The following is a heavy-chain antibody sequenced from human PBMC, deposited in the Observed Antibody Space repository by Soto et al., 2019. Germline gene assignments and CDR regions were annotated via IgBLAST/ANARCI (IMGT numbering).Heavy chain of an antibody. D-gene: IGHD6-13*01. Sequence: EVQLVESGGGLVQPGGSLRLSCVVSGFTFSSYWMNWVRQAPGKGLEWVANIKQDGSEKYYVDSAKGRFTISRDNAKNSLYPQMNSLSAEDTAIYYCATSRPFDYWGQGTLVTVSS. CDR1: GFTFSSYW. V-gene: IGHV3-7*01. CDR3: ATSRPFDY. CDR2: IKQDGSEK. J-gene: IGHJ4*02.